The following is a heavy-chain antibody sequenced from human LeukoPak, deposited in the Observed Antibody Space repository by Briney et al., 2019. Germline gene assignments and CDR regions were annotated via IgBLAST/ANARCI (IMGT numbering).Heavy chain of an antibody. J-gene: IGHJ4*02. V-gene: IGHV1-3*01. CDR1: GYTFTSYA. D-gene: IGHD3-10*01. CDR3: ARDVMVRGVLPGY. CDR2: INAGNGNT. Sequence: ASVKVSCKASGYTFTSYAMHWVRQAPGQRLEWIGWINAGNGNTKYSQKFQGRVTITRDTSASTAYMELSSLRSEDTAVYYCARDVMVRGVLPGYWGQGTLVTVSS.